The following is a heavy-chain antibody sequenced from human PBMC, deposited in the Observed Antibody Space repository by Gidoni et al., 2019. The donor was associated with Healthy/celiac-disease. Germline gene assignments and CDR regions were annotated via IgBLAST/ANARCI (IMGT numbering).Heavy chain of an antibody. V-gene: IGHV1-46*01. CDR1: GYTFTSYY. CDR2: INPSGGST. J-gene: IGHJ5*02. Sequence: QVQLVQSGAEVKKPGASVKVSCKASGYTFTSYYMHWVRQAPGQGLEWMGIINPSGGSTSYAQKFQGRVTMTRDTSTSTVYMELSSLRSEDAAVYYCAVLRSSSDDWFDPWGQGTLVTVSS. D-gene: IGHD6-13*01. CDR3: AVLRSSSDDWFDP.